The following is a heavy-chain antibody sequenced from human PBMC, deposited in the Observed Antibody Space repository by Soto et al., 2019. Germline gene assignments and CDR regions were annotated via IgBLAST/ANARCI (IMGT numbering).Heavy chain of an antibody. J-gene: IGHJ4*02. CDR1: GFTFDDNA. CDR3: AIPQDRGGRTTFIY. CDR2: INWKSDI. D-gene: IGHD3-16*01. Sequence: GGSLRLSCAVSGFTFDDNAMHWVRQAPEKGLEWVSGINWKSDIGYADSVKGRFTISRDNAENSLYLQMNSLRAEDTALYYCAIPQDRGGRTTFIYWGQGTQATVSS. V-gene: IGHV3-9*01.